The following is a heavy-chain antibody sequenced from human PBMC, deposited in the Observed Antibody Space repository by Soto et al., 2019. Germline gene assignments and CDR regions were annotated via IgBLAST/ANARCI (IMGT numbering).Heavy chain of an antibody. Sequence: GVSLRLSCAASGFPFTRFSMNWFRQFPGKGLEWVSSISSTTNYIYYGDSMKGRFTISRDNAKNSLYLEMNSLRAEDTAVYYCARESEDLTSNFDYWGQGTLVTVSS. CDR2: ISSTTNYI. CDR1: GFPFTRFS. CDR3: ARESEDLTSNFDY. J-gene: IGHJ4*02. V-gene: IGHV3-21*06.